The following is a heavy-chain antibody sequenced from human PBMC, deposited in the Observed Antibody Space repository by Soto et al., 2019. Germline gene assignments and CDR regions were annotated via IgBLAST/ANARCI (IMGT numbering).Heavy chain of an antibody. CDR2: INPGNGDT. V-gene: IGHV1-3*01. D-gene: IGHD5-18*01. CDR1: GYTFTTYT. Sequence: QVQLVQSGAEVKKPGASVKVSCRASGYTFTTYTLLWVRQAPGQRLEWIAWINPGNGDTKYSQNFQGRVTATRDTSASTAYMEMSSLRYEDTATYYCARKQPWFQIGWAWALDIWGQGTMVTVSS. J-gene: IGHJ3*02. CDR3: ARKQPWFQIGWAWALDI.